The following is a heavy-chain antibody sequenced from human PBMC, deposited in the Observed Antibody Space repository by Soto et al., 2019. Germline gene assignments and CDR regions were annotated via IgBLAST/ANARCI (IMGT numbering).Heavy chain of an antibody. CDR2: IYYSGST. CDR3: ARTAMAEGSSDFDY. V-gene: IGHV4-59*01. J-gene: IGHJ4*02. CDR1: GGSISSYY. Sequence: QVQLQESGPGLVKPSETLSLTCTVSGGSISSYYWSWIRQPPGKGLEWIGYIYYSGSTNYNPSLKSRVTISVDTSKNQFSLKLSSVTAADTAVYYCARTAMAEGSSDFDYWGQGTLVTVSS.